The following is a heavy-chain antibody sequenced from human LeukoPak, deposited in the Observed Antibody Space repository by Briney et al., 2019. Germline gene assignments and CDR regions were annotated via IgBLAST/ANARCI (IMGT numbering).Heavy chain of an antibody. CDR1: GYTFTGYY. J-gene: IGHJ3*02. Sequence: GASVKVSCMASGYTFTGYYMHWVRQAPGQGLEWMGWMNPNSGNTGYAQKFQGRVTITRNTSISTAYMELSSLRSEDTAVCYCARRCSGGSCYGYDAFDIWGQGTMVTVSS. CDR2: MNPNSGNT. CDR3: ARRCSGGSCYGYDAFDI. V-gene: IGHV1-8*03. D-gene: IGHD2-15*01.